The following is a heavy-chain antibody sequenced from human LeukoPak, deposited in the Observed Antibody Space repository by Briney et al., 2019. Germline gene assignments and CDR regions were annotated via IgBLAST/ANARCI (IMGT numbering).Heavy chain of an antibody. CDR1: GGSISSGGYS. V-gene: IGHV4-61*08. CDR3: ARGNSYYDTSGYFPWESFQH. Sequence: SETLSLTCAVSGGSISSGGYSWSWIRQPPGKGLEWIGYIFYSGSTNYNPSLKSRVTISVDTSKNQFSLKLSSVTAADTAVYYCARGNSYYDTSGYFPWESFQHWGQGTLVTVSS. J-gene: IGHJ1*01. D-gene: IGHD3-22*01. CDR2: IFYSGST.